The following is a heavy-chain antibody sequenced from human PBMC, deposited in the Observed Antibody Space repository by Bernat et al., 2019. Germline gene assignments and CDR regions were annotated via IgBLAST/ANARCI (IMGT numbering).Heavy chain of an antibody. CDR2: INSDGSST. J-gene: IGHJ5*02. V-gene: IGHV3-74*01. Sequence: VQLVESGGGVVQPGRSLRLSCAASGFTFSSYGMHWVRQAPGKGLEWVSRINSDGSSTSYADSVKGRFTISRDNAKNTLYLQMNSLRAEDTAVYYCARDGGNYWGWFDPWGQGTLVTVSS. CDR1: GFTFSSYG. CDR3: ARDGGNYWGWFDP. D-gene: IGHD1-26*01.